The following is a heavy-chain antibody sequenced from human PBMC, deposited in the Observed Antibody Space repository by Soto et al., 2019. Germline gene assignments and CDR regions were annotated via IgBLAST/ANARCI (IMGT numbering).Heavy chain of an antibody. CDR1: GFTFSSYA. D-gene: IGHD4-17*01. V-gene: IGHV3-23*01. J-gene: IGHJ6*02. CDR2: ISGSGGST. Sequence: GMSLRLSCAASGFTFSSYAMSWVRQAPGKGLEWVSAISGSGGSTYYADSVKGRFTISRDNSKNTLYLQMNSLRAEDTAVYYCAKPEPYGGNEDYYYGMDVWGQGTTVTVSS. CDR3: AKPEPYGGNEDYYYGMDV.